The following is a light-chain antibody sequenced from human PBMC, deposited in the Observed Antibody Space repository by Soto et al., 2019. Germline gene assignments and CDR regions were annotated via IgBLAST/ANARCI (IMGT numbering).Light chain of an antibody. CDR2: GAS. CDR3: QQYNNWPPLT. CDR1: QSISSN. V-gene: IGKV3-15*01. Sequence: IVMTQSPATLSVSPGERATLSCRASQSISSNLAWYQQQPGQAPRLLIYGASTRATGIPARFSGSESGTEFTLTISSLQSEDFAVDYCQQYNNWPPLTFGGGTKVEIK. J-gene: IGKJ4*01.